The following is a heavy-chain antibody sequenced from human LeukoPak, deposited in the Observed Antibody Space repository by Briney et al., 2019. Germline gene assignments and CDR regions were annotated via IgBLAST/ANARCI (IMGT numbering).Heavy chain of an antibody. V-gene: IGHV4-39*01. Sequence: PSETLSLTCAVYGGSFSSYYWGWIRQPPGKGLEWIGSIYYSGSTYYNPSLKSRVTISVDTSKNQFSLKLSSVTAADTAVYYCAVRTYYYDSSGYLFDYWGQGTLVTVSS. CDR3: AVRTYYYDSSGYLFDY. D-gene: IGHD3-22*01. J-gene: IGHJ4*02. CDR2: IYYSGST. CDR1: GGSFSSYY.